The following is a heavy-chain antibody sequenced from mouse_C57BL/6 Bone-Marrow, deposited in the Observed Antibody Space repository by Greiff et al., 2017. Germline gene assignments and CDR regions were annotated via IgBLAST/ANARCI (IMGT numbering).Heavy chain of an antibody. Sequence: EVQRVESGGGLVKPGGSLKLSCAASGFTFSSYAMSWVRQTPEKRLAWVATLSDGGSYTYYPDNVKGRFTISRDNAKNNLYLQMSHLKSEDTAMYYCARAAIVTTAHYYAMDYWGQGTSVTVSS. CDR1: GFTFSSYA. CDR2: LSDGGSYT. J-gene: IGHJ4*01. CDR3: ARAAIVTTAHYYAMDY. D-gene: IGHD2-5*01. V-gene: IGHV5-4*01.